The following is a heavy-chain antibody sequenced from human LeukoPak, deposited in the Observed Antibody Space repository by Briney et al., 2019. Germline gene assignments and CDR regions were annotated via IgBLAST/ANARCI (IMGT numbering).Heavy chain of an antibody. Sequence: GASVKVSCKASGYTFTSYGISWVRQAPGQGLEWMGWISAYNGNTNYAQKLQGRVTMTTGTSTSTAYMELRSLRSDHTAVYYCARVASGWSSFDYWGQGTLVTVSS. CDR1: GYTFTSYG. D-gene: IGHD6-19*01. J-gene: IGHJ4*02. V-gene: IGHV1-18*01. CDR2: ISAYNGNT. CDR3: ARVASGWSSFDY.